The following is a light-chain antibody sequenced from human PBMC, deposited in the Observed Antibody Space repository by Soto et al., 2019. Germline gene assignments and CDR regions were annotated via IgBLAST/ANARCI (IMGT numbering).Light chain of an antibody. Sequence: DIQLTQSPSSLSASVGDRVTITWQASQDISNDLNWYQQKPGKAPNLLIYDASNLETGVPSRFSGGGSRTFFSFTINSLQPEDIATYYCQKHDGVPLFGPGTKVEVK. CDR3: QKHDGVPL. CDR2: DAS. CDR1: QDISND. J-gene: IGKJ3*01. V-gene: IGKV1-33*01.